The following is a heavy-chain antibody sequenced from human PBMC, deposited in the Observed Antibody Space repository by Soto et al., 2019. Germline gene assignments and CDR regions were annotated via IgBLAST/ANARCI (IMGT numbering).Heavy chain of an antibody. CDR3: ARDGVDLGYCSSTSCSPYYYYGMDV. CDR2: IIPIFGTA. V-gene: IGHV1-69*01. Sequence: QVQLVQSGAEVKKPGSSVKVSCKASGGTFSSYAISWVRQASGQGLEWMGGIIPIFGTANYAQKFQGRVTITADESTSTAYMELSSLRSEATAVYYCARDGVDLGYCSSTSCSPYYYYGMDVWGQGTTVTVSS. D-gene: IGHD2-2*01. J-gene: IGHJ6*02. CDR1: GGTFSSYA.